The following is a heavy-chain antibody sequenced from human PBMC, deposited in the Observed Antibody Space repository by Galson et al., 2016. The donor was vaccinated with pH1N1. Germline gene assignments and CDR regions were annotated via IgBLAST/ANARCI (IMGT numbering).Heavy chain of an antibody. CDR2: IDWDDEK. CDR1: GFSLSTFGVR. D-gene: IGHD3-10*01. Sequence: PALVKPPQTPKLTCTFSGFSLSTFGVRVSWIRQSPGKALEWLARIDWDDEKFYSPSLKTRLTISKDTSKDQVVLTMTNMDPVDTGTYYCARMGVASGGRYYYGMDVWGQGTTVTVSS. CDR3: ARMGVASGGRYYYGMDV. J-gene: IGHJ6*02. V-gene: IGHV2-70*04.